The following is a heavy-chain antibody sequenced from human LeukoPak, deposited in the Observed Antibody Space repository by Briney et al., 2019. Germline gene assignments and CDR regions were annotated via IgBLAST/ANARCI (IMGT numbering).Heavy chain of an antibody. CDR3: AREHAGWYSLDY. J-gene: IGHJ4*02. CDR1: GYTFTSCG. D-gene: IGHD6-19*01. V-gene: IGHV1-18*01. Sequence: ASVKVSCKASGYTFTSCGISWVRQAPGQGLEWMGWISAYNGNTNYAQKLQGRVTMTTDTSTSTAYMELRSLRSDDTAVYYCAREHAGWYSLDYWGQGTLVTVSS. CDR2: ISAYNGNT.